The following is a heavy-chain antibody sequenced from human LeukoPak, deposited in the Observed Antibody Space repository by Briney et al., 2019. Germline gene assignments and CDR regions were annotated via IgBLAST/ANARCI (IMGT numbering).Heavy chain of an antibody. D-gene: IGHD6-13*01. Sequence: GESLKTSCKGSGYSFTSYWIGWVRQMPGKGLEWMGIIYPGDSDTRYSPSFQSQVTISADNTISTAYLQWRSLKASDTAMYYCARLAGAAAIQDYWGQGTLVTVSS. CDR2: IYPGDSDT. CDR3: ARLAGAAAIQDY. V-gene: IGHV5-51*01. J-gene: IGHJ4*02. CDR1: GYSFTSYW.